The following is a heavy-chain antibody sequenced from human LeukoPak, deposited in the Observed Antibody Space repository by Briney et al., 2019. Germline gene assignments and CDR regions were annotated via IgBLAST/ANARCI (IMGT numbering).Heavy chain of an antibody. J-gene: IGHJ4*02. CDR1: GGSVSSGSNY. CDR2: IYYSGTT. Sequence: SETLSLTCTVSGGSVSSGSNYWGCIRQPPGKGLEWSSYIYYSGTTNYSPPLNSRATISEDTSKNQFYLKPSSVTDAATDLYYCATEIYCGGDCYSDYWGQGTLVTVSS. V-gene: IGHV4-61*01. CDR3: ATEIYCGGDCYSDY. D-gene: IGHD2-21*02.